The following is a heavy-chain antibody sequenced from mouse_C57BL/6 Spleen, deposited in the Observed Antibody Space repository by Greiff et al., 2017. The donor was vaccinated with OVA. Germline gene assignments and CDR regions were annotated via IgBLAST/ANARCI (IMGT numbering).Heavy chain of an antibody. V-gene: IGHV1-59*01. CDR2: IDPSDSYT. CDR1: GYTFTSYW. Sequence: VQLQQPGAELVRPGTSVKLSCTASGYTFTSYWMHWVKQRPGQGLEWIGVIDPSDSYTNYNQKFKGKATLTVDTSSSTAYMQLSSLTSEDSAVYYCARGWDGSGYFDDWGKGTTVTVSS. D-gene: IGHD1-1*01. CDR3: ARGWDGSGYFDD. J-gene: IGHJ2*01.